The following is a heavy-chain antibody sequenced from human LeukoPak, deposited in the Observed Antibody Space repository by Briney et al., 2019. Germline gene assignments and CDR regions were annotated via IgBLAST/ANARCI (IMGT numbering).Heavy chain of an antibody. CDR3: ARGHWNLLTGGFDP. J-gene: IGHJ5*02. CDR1: GYTFTSYG. V-gene: IGHV1-18*01. D-gene: IGHD1-1*01. CDR2: ISAYNGNT. Sequence: ASVKVSCKASGYTFTSYGISWVRQAPGQGLEWMGWISAYNGNTNYAQKLQGRVTMTTDTSTSTAYMELRSLRSDDTAVYCCARGHWNLLTGGFDPWGQGTLVTVSS.